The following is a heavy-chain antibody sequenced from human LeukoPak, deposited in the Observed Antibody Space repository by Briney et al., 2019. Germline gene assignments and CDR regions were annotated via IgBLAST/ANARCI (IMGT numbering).Heavy chain of an antibody. J-gene: IGHJ3*02. CDR1: GYTFTSYW. D-gene: IGHD3-22*01. CDR3: ARRGIHYDSSSYYLGPHAFDI. Sequence: GESLKISCKGSGYTFTSYWIGWVRQMPGKGLEWMGISYPGDSDTRYSPSFQGQVTISADKSISTAYLQWSSLKASDTAMYYCARRGIHYDSSSYYLGPHAFDIWGQGTMVTVSS. CDR2: SYPGDSDT. V-gene: IGHV5-51*01.